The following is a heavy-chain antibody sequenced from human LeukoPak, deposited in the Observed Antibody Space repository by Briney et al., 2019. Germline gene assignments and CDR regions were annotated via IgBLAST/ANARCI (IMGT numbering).Heavy chain of an antibody. J-gene: IGHJ4*02. D-gene: IGHD2-21*01. V-gene: IGHV4-39*01. CDR1: GGSISSSSYY. CDR3: ARVMGYYPPPYYFDY. Sequence: SVTLSLTCTVSGGSISSSSYYWGWIRQPPGKGLEWIGSIYYSGSTYYNPSLKSRVTISVDTSKNQFSLKLSSVTAADMAVYYCARVMGYYPPPYYFDYWGQGTLVTVSS. CDR2: IYYSGST.